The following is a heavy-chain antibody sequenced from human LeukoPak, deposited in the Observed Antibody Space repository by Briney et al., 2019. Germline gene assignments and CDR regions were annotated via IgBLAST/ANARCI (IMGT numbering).Heavy chain of an antibody. V-gene: IGHV3-23*01. CDR3: AKSRSGWYVFEY. J-gene: IGHJ4*02. D-gene: IGHD6-13*01. Sequence: PGGSLRLSCAASGFTFSSYAMSWVRQAPGKGLEWVSAISGSGNSIYHTDSVKGRFTISRDNSKNTLYLEMNSLRVEDTAVYKCAKSRSGWYVFEYWGQGTLVTVSS. CDR1: GFTFSSYA. CDR2: ISGSGNSI.